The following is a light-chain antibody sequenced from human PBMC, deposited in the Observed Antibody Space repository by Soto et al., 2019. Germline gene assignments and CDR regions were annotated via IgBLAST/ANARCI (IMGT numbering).Light chain of an antibody. CDR2: GNS. CDR1: SSNIGAGYD. CDR3: QSYKV. J-gene: IGLJ2*01. Sequence: QSVLTQPPSVSGAPGQRVTISCTGSSSNIGAGYDVHWYQQLPGTAPKLLIYGNSNRPSGVPDRFSGCKSGTSASLAITGLQAEDEADYYCQSYKVFGGGTKLTVL. V-gene: IGLV1-40*01.